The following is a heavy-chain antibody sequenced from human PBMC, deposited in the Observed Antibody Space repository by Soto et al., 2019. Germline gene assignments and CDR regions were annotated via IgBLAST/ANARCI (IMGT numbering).Heavy chain of an antibody. J-gene: IGHJ6*02. CDR2: ISGYNGNT. Sequence: QVQLVQSGAEVKKPGASVKVSCKASGYTFSSYGISWVRQAPGQGLEWMGWISGYNGNTNYAQKLQGRVTMTTDTSTSTAYMELRSRRSDDTAVYYCARDGRGCGEWAYGRDVWGQGTTVTVSS. V-gene: IGHV1-18*01. CDR3: ARDGRGCGEWAYGRDV. D-gene: IGHD3-10*01. CDR1: GYTFSSYG.